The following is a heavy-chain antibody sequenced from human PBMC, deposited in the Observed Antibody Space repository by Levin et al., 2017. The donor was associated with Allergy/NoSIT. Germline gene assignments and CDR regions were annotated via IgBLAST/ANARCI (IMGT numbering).Heavy chain of an antibody. V-gene: IGHV3-15*01. CDR2: IKSKTDGGTT. J-gene: IGHJ3*02. CDR3: TTVLTRAVADAFDI. CDR1: GFTFSNAW. Sequence: GGSLRLSCAASGFTFSNAWMSWVRQAPGKGLEWVGRIKSKTDGGTTDYAAPVKGRFTISRDDSKNTLYLQMNSLKTEDTAVYYCTTVLTRAVADAFDIWGQGTMVTVSS. D-gene: IGHD6-19*01.